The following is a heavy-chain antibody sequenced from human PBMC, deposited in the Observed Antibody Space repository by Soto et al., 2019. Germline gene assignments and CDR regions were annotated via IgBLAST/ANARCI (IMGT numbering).Heavy chain of an antibody. J-gene: IGHJ4*02. D-gene: IGHD3-9*01. CDR2: INAGNGNT. V-gene: IGHV1-3*01. Sequence: QVQLVQSGAEVKKPGASVKVSCKASGYTFTSYAMHWVRQAPGQRLEWMGWINAGNGNTKYSQKFQGRATITKDTPASTAYMGLSSLRSEDTAVYYCARGDILIDYWGQGTLVTVSS. CDR1: GYTFTSYA. CDR3: ARGDILIDY.